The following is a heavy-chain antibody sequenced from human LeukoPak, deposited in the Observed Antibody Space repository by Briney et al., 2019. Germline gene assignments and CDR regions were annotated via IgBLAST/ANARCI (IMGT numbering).Heavy chain of an antibody. V-gene: IGHV3-7*01. Sequence: GGSLRLSCAASGFTFSSYWMSWVRQAPGKGLEWVANIKQDGSDKYYVDSVKGRFTISRDNAKNSLYLQMNSLRAEDTAVYYCARLYCSSTSCRIDPWGQGTLVTVSS. CDR2: IKQDGSDK. J-gene: IGHJ5*02. CDR1: GFTFSSYW. CDR3: ARLYCSSTSCRIDP. D-gene: IGHD2-2*01.